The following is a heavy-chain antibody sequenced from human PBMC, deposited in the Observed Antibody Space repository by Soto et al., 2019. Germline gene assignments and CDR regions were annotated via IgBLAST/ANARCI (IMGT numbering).Heavy chain of an antibody. CDR1: GFTFSSYE. J-gene: IGHJ6*02. D-gene: IGHD6-13*01. Sequence: PGGSLRLSCAASGFTFSSYEMNCERQAPGKGLEWVSYFSSTGSTIYYADSVKGRFTISRHNAKNSLYMQMNSLRAEDTAVYYCARDSRVGRQLVLSYYDGMDVWGQGTTVPAS. V-gene: IGHV3-48*03. CDR2: FSSTGSTI. CDR3: ARDSRVGRQLVLSYYDGMDV.